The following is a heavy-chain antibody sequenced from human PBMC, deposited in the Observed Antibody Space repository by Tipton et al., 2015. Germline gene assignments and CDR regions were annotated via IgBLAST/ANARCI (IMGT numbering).Heavy chain of an antibody. CDR1: AYSISSDYY. CDR3: ACQDYDSLTRDYQTVDY. D-gene: IGHD3-9*01. Sequence: TLSLTCAVSAYSISSDYYWGWIRQPPGKGLERIGSISHSGNTYYNPSLKSRVTMSRDTSKNQFSLKLPSVTAADTAVYYCACQDYDSLTRDYQTVDYWGQGTLVTVSS. V-gene: IGHV4-38-2*01. J-gene: IGHJ4*02. CDR2: ISHSGNT.